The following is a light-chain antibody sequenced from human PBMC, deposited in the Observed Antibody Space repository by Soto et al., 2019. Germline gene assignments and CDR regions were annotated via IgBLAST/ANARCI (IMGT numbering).Light chain of an antibody. V-gene: IGKV3-15*01. Sequence: EIVMTQSPATLSVSPGERATLSCRASHSVSSRLAWYQQKPGKAPRLLIYGASTRATGLPASFSGSGSGTEFTLTISSLQSEDFAVYYCQHYTNWPLTFGGGTKVDIK. J-gene: IGKJ4*01. CDR1: HSVSSR. CDR3: QHYTNWPLT. CDR2: GAS.